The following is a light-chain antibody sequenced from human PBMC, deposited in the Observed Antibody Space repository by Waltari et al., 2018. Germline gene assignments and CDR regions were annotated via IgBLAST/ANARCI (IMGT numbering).Light chain of an antibody. V-gene: IGLV3-21*04. CDR1: NIETKS. CDR2: YDS. Sequence: YVLTQPPSVSVAPGKTATITCGEDNIETKSVHWYQQKPGQAPILIMFYDSERPSGIPERFSGSNSGNLATLTISRVEAGDEADYYCQVWDSYRHHYVFGTGTKVTVL. CDR3: QVWDSYRHHYV. J-gene: IGLJ1*01.